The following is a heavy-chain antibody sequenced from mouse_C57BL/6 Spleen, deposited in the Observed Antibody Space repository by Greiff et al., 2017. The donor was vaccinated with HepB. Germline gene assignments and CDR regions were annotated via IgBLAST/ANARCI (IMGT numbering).Heavy chain of an antibody. V-gene: IGHV1-64*01. D-gene: IGHD3-1*01. CDR3: AILPLGGFAY. CDR1: GYTFTSYW. CDR2: IHPNSGST. J-gene: IGHJ3*01. Sequence: QVQLQQPGAELVKPGASVKLSCKASGYTFTSYWMHWVKQRPGQGLEWIGMIHPNSGSTNYNEKFKSKVTLTVDKSSSTAYMQLSSLTSEDSAVYYCAILPLGGFAYWGQGTLVTVSA.